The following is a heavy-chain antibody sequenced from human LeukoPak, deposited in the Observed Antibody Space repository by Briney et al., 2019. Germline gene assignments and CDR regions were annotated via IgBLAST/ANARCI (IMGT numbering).Heavy chain of an antibody. CDR3: ARGGGSSFSPLPDY. D-gene: IGHD2-15*01. J-gene: IGHJ4*02. CDR2: IGTAGDT. Sequence: GGSLRLSCAASGFTFSSYDMHWVRQATGKGLEWVSAIGTAGDTYYPGSVKGRLTISRENAKNSLYLQMNSLRAGDTAVYYCARGGGSSFSPLPDYWGQGTLVTVSS. V-gene: IGHV3-13*01. CDR1: GFTFSSYD.